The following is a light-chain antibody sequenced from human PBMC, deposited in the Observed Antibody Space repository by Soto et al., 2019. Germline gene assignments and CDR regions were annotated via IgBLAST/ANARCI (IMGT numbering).Light chain of an antibody. J-gene: IGKJ5*01. V-gene: IGKV3-20*01. CDR2: GAS. CDR1: QSVSSSY. Sequence: EIVLTQSPGTLSLSPGERATLSCRASQSVSSSYLAWYQQQPGQAPRLLIYGASSRATGIPDWFSGSGSGTDFTLTISRLEPEDFAVYYCQQYGSSPQTFGQGTRLEIK. CDR3: QQYGSSPQT.